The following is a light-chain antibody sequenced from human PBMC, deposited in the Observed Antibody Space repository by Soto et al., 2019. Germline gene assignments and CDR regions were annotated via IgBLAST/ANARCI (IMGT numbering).Light chain of an antibody. CDR1: QSISSW. CDR3: QPYSSYWT. J-gene: IGKJ1*01. CDR2: DAS. V-gene: IGKV1-5*01. Sequence: TQMPMYPSTLSASVLHSVTMTFRASQSISSWLAWYQQKPGKAPKLLIYDASSLESGVPSRFSGSGSGTEFTLTISSLQPDDFATYYCQPYSSYWTFGQGTKVDIK.